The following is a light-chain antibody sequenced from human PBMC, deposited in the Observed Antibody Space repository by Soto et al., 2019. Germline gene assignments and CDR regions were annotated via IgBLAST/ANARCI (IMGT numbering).Light chain of an antibody. CDR2: EVS. V-gene: IGLV2-23*02. CDR1: SSDVGSYNL. CDR3: CSYAGSSTLV. J-gene: IGLJ2*01. Sequence: QSALTQPASVSGSPGQSITLSCTGTSSDVGSYNLVSWYQQHPGKAPKLMIYEVSKRPSGVSNRFSGSKSGNTASLTISGLQAEYEADYYCCSYAGSSTLVFGGGTKVTVL.